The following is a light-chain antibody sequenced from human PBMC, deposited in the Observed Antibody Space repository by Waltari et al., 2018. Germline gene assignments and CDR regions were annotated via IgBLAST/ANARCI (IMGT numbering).Light chain of an antibody. CDR2: DVS. V-gene: IGLV2-14*03. CDR1: NSDIGAYTH. Sequence: QSALTQPASVSGSPGQSITISCTGTNSDIGAYTHVSWYQQHPGKAPKAIIYDVSNRPSGISNRFSGSKSGNTASLTISGLQAEDEADYYCSAYTTSTTEVFGGGTKLTVL. CDR3: SAYTTSTTEV. J-gene: IGLJ2*01.